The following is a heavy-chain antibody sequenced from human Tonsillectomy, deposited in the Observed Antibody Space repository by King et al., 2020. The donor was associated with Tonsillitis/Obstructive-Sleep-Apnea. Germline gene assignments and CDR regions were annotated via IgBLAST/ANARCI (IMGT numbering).Heavy chain of an antibody. Sequence: VQLVESGGGLVQPGGSLRLSCEASGFTFSNYDISWVRQAPGKGLEWVSTISGSGYTTYYADSVKGRFTISRDNAKNTLYLQMNSLRAEDTAVYYCAREIQGYYGMDVWGQGTTVTVSS. CDR1: GFTFSNYD. J-gene: IGHJ6*02. CDR3: AREIQGYYGMDV. CDR2: ISGSGYTT. D-gene: IGHD5-18*01. V-gene: IGHV3-23*04.